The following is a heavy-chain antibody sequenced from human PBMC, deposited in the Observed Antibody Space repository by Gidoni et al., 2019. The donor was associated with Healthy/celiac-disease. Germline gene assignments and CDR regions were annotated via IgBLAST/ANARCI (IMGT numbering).Heavy chain of an antibody. CDR1: GFTVSSNY. CDR3: ARDKPLAQGPYYGMDV. J-gene: IGHJ6*02. Sequence: EVQLVESGGGLIQPGGSLRLACAASGFTVSSNYMRWVRQAPGKGLEGVSVIYSGGSTYYSDSVKGLFTISRDNSKNTLSLQMISLRAEDTAVYYCARDKPLAQGPYYGMDVWGQGTTVTVSS. V-gene: IGHV3-53*01. CDR2: IYSGGST.